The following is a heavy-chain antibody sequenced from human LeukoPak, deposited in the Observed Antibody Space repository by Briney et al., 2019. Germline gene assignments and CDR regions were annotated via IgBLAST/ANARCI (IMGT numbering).Heavy chain of an antibody. D-gene: IGHD3-3*01. CDR2: ISGSGGNT. J-gene: IGHJ4*02. CDR3: ARVTYYDFWSGYYCDY. V-gene: IGHV3-23*01. Sequence: PGGSLRLSCAASGFTFSSYAMSWVRQAPGKGLEWVSAISGSGGNTYYADSVKGRFTISRDNSKNTLYLQMNSLRAEDTAVYYCARVTYYDFWSGYYCDYWGQGTLVTVSS. CDR1: GFTFSSYA.